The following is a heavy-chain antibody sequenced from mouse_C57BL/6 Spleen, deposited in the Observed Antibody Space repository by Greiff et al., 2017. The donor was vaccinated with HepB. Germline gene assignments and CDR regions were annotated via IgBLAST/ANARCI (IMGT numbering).Heavy chain of an antibody. CDR1: GFTFSDYG. V-gene: IGHV5-17*01. Sequence: EVQLKASGGGLVKPGGSLKLSCAASGFTFSDYGMPWVRQAPEKGLEWVAYISRGSSTISYAATVKGRFTISRDNAKNTLFLQMTSLRSEDTAMYYCARHGYYAMDYWGQGTSVTVSS. CDR2: ISRGSSTI. CDR3: ARHGYYAMDY. J-gene: IGHJ4*01.